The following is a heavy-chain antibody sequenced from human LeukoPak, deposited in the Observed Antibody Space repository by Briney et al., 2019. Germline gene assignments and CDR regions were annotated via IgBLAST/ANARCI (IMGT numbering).Heavy chain of an antibody. CDR2: INSNGGST. Sequence: GGSLRLSCSASGFTFSSYEMHWVGQAPGKGLEYVSAINSNGGSTDYADSVKGRFTISRDNSKNTLYLQMSSLTTEDTAVYYCVNVYSSGYYRRPGDYWGQGTLVTVSS. CDR1: GFTFSSYE. V-gene: IGHV3-64D*09. D-gene: IGHD3-22*01. CDR3: VNVYSSGYYRRPGDY. J-gene: IGHJ4*02.